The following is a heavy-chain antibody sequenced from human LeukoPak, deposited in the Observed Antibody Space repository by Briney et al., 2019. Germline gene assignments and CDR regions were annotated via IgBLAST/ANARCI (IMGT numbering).Heavy chain of an antibody. CDR1: GFTFSSYS. J-gene: IGHJ3*02. V-gene: IGHV3-48*02. Sequence: GGSLRLSCVASGFTFSSYSMNWVCQALGKGLEWISYISGSGSVSYYEDSVKVRFTISRDNAKNSLYLQMSSLRDEETALYYCARDGGFGFLAAFDIWGQGTMVTVSS. CDR3: ARDGGFGFLAAFDI. CDR2: ISGSGSVS. D-gene: IGHD3-10*01.